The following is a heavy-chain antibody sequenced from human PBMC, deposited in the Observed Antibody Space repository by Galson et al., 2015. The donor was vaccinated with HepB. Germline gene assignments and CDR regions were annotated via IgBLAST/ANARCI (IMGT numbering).Heavy chain of an antibody. Sequence: TLSLTCTVSGGSISSGGYYWSWIRQHPGKGLEWIGYIYYSGSTYYNPSLKSRVTISVDTSKNQFSLKLSSVTAADTAVYYCARDLVLGEFLYGMDVWGQGTTVTVSS. J-gene: IGHJ6*02. CDR3: ARDLVLGEFLYGMDV. V-gene: IGHV4-31*03. CDR1: GGSISSGGYY. D-gene: IGHD3-10*01. CDR2: IYYSGST.